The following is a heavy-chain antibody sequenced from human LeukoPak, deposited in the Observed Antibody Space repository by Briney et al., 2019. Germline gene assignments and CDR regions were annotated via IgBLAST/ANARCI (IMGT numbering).Heavy chain of an antibody. CDR1: GGFISSYY. Sequence: PSETLSLTCTVSGGFISSYYWSWIRQPPGKGLEWIGEINHSGSTNYNPSLKSRVTISVDTSKNQFSLKLSSVTAADTAVYYCARIGPGLSFYWGQGTLVTVSS. J-gene: IGHJ4*02. CDR2: INHSGST. D-gene: IGHD2/OR15-2a*01. CDR3: ARIGPGLSFY. V-gene: IGHV4-34*01.